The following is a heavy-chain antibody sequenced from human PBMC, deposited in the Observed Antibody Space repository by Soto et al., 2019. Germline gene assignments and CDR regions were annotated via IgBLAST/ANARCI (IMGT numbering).Heavy chain of an antibody. Sequence: QVQLVESGGCVVQPGRSLRLSCAASGFTFSSSGMHWVRQAPGKGLEWVAVISYDGSNKFYADSVKGRFTISRDNFRNTLYLQMNSLRAEDTAVYYCAKEFHSWNYFDYWGQGTLVTVSS. V-gene: IGHV3-30*18. CDR1: GFTFSSSG. CDR2: ISYDGSNK. J-gene: IGHJ4*02. D-gene: IGHD1-20*01. CDR3: AKEFHSWNYFDY.